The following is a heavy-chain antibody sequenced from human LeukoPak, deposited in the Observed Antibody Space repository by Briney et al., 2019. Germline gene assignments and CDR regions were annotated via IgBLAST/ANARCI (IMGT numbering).Heavy chain of an antibody. Sequence: GGSLRLSCAASGFTFSSYAMSWVRQAPGKGLEWVSAISGSGGSTYYADSVKGRFTISRDNSKNTLYLQMNSLRAEDTAVYYCAKLSPLGSETDPWYFDLWGRGTLVTVSS. CDR3: AKLSPLGSETDPWYFDL. V-gene: IGHV3-23*01. CDR2: ISGSGGST. D-gene: IGHD3-16*02. CDR1: GFTFSSYA. J-gene: IGHJ2*01.